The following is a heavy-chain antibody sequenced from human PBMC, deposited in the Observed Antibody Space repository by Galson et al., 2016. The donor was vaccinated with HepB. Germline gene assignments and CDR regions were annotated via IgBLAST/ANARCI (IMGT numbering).Heavy chain of an antibody. CDR2: INGDGTSA. D-gene: IGHD3-10*01. CDR1: GFTLSHYG. J-gene: IGHJ3*02. Sequence: SLRLSCAASGFTLSHYGMHWVRQAPGKGLVWVSRINGDGTSAFYADSVKDRFTVSRDNAKNTVYMQMNTLRVEDTAVYYCASKVARVSIGVFDIWGQGTMVTVSS. V-gene: IGHV3-74*01. CDR3: ASKVARVSIGVFDI.